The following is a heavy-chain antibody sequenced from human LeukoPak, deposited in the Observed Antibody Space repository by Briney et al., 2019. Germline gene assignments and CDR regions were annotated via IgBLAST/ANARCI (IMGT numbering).Heavy chain of an antibody. J-gene: IGHJ6*03. CDR3: ASTNSSSWYWDHSYYMDV. Sequence: GESLKISCKGSGYSFTSYWIGWVRQMPGKGLEWMGIIYPGDSDTRYSPSFQGQVTISADKSISTAYLQWSSLKASDTAMYYCASTNSSSWYWDHSYYMDVWGKGTTVTVSS. CDR2: IYPGDSDT. D-gene: IGHD6-13*01. V-gene: IGHV5-51*01. CDR1: GYSFTSYW.